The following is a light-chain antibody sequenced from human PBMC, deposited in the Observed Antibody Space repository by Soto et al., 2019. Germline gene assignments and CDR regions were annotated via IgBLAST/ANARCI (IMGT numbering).Light chain of an antibody. CDR1: TSNIGSNA. V-gene: IGLV1-44*01. Sequence: QPVLTQPPSASGTPGQRVTFSCSGSTSNIGSNAVNWYQQLPGTAPKLLIYSNDRRPSGVPDRFSGSKSGTSASLAISGLQSEDEADYYCTAWDDSLNGRLFGGGTTLTVL. CDR2: SND. CDR3: TAWDDSLNGRL. J-gene: IGLJ2*01.